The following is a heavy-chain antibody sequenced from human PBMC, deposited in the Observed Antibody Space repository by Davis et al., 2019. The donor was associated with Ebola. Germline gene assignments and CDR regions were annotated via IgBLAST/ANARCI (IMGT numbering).Heavy chain of an antibody. CDR2: IRSKANSYAT. V-gene: IGHV3-73*01. Sequence: GESLKISCAASGFTFSGSAMHWVRQASGKGLEWVGRIRSKANSYATAYAASVKGRFTISRDDSKNTAYLQMNSLKTEDTAVYYCTGSGGSAGDYWGQGTLVTVSS. D-gene: IGHD2-15*01. J-gene: IGHJ4*02. CDR3: TGSGGSAGDY. CDR1: GFTFSGSA.